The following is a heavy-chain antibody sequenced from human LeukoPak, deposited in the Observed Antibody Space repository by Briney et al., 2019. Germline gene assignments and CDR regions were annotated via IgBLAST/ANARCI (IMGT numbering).Heavy chain of an antibody. CDR3: AIPLSTVTTHFGY. CDR2: CSSSSSTI. CDR1: GFTFSSYS. Sequence: PGGSLRLSCAASGFTFSSYSMNWVRQAPGKGLEWISYCSSSSSTIYYADSVQGRFTVSRDNAKNSLYLQMNSLRAEDTAVYYCAIPLSTVTTHFGYWGQGTLVTVSS. D-gene: IGHD4-17*01. V-gene: IGHV3-48*01. J-gene: IGHJ4*02.